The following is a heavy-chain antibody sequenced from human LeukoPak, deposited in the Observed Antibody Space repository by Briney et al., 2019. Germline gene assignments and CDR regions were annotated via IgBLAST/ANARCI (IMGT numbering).Heavy chain of an antibody. CDR1: GFTFSSYG. Sequence: GGSLRLSCAASGFTFSSYGMHWVRQAPGKGLEWVIFIRYSGSNTYYADSVKGRFTISRDNSKNTLYLQMNSLRPEDTAVYYCARHDYGVSTSGLNCWGQGTLVTVSS. V-gene: IGHV3-30*02. D-gene: IGHD4-17*01. J-gene: IGHJ4*02. CDR3: ARHDYGVSTSGLNC. CDR2: IRYSGSNT.